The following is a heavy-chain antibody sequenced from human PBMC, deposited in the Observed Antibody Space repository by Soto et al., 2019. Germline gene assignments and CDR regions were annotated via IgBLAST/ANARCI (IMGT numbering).Heavy chain of an antibody. Sequence: ASVKVSCKASGYTFTSYDINCVRQATGQGLEWMGWMNPNSGNTGYAQKFQGRVTMTRNTSISTAYMELSSLRSEDTAVYYCARVSSGWYTVYGMDVWGQGTTVTVSS. D-gene: IGHD6-19*01. CDR3: ARVSSGWYTVYGMDV. CDR1: GYTFTSYD. V-gene: IGHV1-8*01. CDR2: MNPNSGNT. J-gene: IGHJ6*02.